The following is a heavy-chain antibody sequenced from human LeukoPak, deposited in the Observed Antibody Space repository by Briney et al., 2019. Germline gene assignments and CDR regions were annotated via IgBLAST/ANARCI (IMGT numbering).Heavy chain of an antibody. Sequence: GGSLRLSCAASGFTFSDYAMTWVRQAPGKGLEWISTNSGSGGSTYYADSVKGRFTISRDNSKDTLFLQMNSLRAEDTAIYYCARDMQLSTWGRGTMVTVSS. CDR2: NSGSGGST. D-gene: IGHD3-16*02. V-gene: IGHV3-23*01. J-gene: IGHJ3*01. CDR3: ARDMQLST. CDR1: GFTFSDYA.